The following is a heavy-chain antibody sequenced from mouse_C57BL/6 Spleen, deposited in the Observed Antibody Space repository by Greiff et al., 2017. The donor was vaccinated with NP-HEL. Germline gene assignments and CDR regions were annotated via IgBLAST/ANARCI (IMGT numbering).Heavy chain of an antibody. CDR1: GYAFSSYW. D-gene: IGHD4-1*01. CDR2: IYPGDGDT. CDR3: ARKAGTTKKFGFDY. Sequence: QVQLQQSGAELVKPGASVKISCKASGYAFSSYWMNWVKQRPGKGLEWIGQIYPGDGDTNYNGKFKGKATLTADKSSSTAYMQLSSLTSEDSAVYFCARKAGTTKKFGFDYWGQGTTLTVSS. J-gene: IGHJ2*01. V-gene: IGHV1-80*01.